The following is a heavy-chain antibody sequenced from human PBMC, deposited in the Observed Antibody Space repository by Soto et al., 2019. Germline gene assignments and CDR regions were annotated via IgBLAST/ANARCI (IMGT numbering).Heavy chain of an antibody. Sequence: ASVKVSCKTSGGTFSSYAISWVRQAPGQGLEWMGGIIAIYGTANYAQKFQGRVTMTADESTSTAYMELRSLRSDDTAVYYCARVGGGSADYFDYWGQGTLVTVSS. CDR2: IIAIYGTA. D-gene: IGHD3-16*01. CDR3: ARVGGGSADYFDY. CDR1: GGTFSSYA. J-gene: IGHJ4*02. V-gene: IGHV1-69*13.